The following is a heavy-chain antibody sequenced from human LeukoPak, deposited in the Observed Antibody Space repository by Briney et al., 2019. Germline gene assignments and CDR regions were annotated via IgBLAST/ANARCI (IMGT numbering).Heavy chain of an antibody. CDR3: ARPIAATGTDLGY. V-gene: IGHV5-51*01. Sequence: GESLKISCKASGYSFTSYFIGWVRQMPGKGLEWMGIIWPGDSDTRYSPSFQGQVTISVDKSISTAYLQWSSLKASDTAMYYCARPIAATGTDLGYWGQGTLVTVSS. CDR2: IWPGDSDT. D-gene: IGHD6-13*01. J-gene: IGHJ4*02. CDR1: GYSFTSYF.